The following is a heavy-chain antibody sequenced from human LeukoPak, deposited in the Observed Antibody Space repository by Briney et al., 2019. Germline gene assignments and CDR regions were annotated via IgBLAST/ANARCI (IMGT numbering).Heavy chain of an antibody. CDR3: ARDEWQWLYYHYYGMDV. J-gene: IGHJ6*02. Sequence: SGGSLRLSCAASGFTFSSYAMHWVRQAPGKGLEWVAVISYDGSNKYYADSVKGRFTISRDNSKNTLYLQMNSLRAEDTAVYYCARDEWQWLYYHYYGMDVWGQGTTVTVSS. V-gene: IGHV3-30-3*01. D-gene: IGHD6-19*01. CDR1: GFTFSSYA. CDR2: ISYDGSNK.